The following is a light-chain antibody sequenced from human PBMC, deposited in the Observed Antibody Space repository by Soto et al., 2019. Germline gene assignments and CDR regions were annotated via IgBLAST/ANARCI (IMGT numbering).Light chain of an antibody. J-gene: IGLJ2*01. CDR1: DSDVGGYNY. CDR3: SSYTSSTTLVA. CDR2: EVS. Sequence: QSVLTQPASVSGSPGQSITISCCGNDSDVGGYNYVSWYQQYPGKAPKVLIYEVSNRPSGVSNRFSGSKSGNTASLTISGLQAEDEADYYCSSYTSSTTLVAFGGGTKLTVL. V-gene: IGLV2-14*01.